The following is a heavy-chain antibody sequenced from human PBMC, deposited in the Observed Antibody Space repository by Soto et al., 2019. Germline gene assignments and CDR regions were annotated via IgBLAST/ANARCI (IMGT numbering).Heavy chain of an antibody. Sequence: QVQLVESGGGVVQPGRSLRLSCAASGFTFSSYAMHWVRQAPGKGLEWVAVISYDGSNKYYADSVKGRFTISRDNSKNTLYLQMNSLRAEDTAVYACARDNRIDAFDIWGQGTMVTVSS. CDR2: ISYDGSNK. J-gene: IGHJ3*02. CDR3: ARDNRIDAFDI. CDR1: GFTFSSYA. V-gene: IGHV3-30-3*01. D-gene: IGHD2-15*01.